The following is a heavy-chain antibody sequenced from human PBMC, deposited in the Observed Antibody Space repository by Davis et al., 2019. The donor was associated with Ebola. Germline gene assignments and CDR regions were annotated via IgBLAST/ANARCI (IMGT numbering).Heavy chain of an antibody. CDR3: ARDREDIYYYYYGMDV. J-gene: IGHJ6*02. V-gene: IGHV3-7*01. Sequence: GGSLRLSCAASGFTFSSYWMSWVRQAPGKGLEWVANIKQDGSEKYYVDSVKGRFTISRDNAKNSLYLQMNSLRAEDTAVYYCARDREDIYYYYYGMDVWGQGTTVTVSS. CDR2: IKQDGSEK. D-gene: IGHD2-15*01. CDR1: GFTFSSYW.